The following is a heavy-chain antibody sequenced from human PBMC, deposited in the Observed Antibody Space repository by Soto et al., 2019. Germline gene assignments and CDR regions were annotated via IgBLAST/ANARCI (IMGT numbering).Heavy chain of an antibody. CDR3: ARSLQIWSLFDF. V-gene: IGHV5-51*01. Sequence: GESLKISCKGSGYSFTSYWIAWVRQMPGKGLEWMGSIYPGDSDTKYSPSFQGQVTTSADKSISTAYLHWSGLKASDTAMYYCARSLQIWSLFDFWGQGTLVTVSS. D-gene: IGHD5-18*01. J-gene: IGHJ4*02. CDR1: GYSFTSYW. CDR2: IYPGDSDT.